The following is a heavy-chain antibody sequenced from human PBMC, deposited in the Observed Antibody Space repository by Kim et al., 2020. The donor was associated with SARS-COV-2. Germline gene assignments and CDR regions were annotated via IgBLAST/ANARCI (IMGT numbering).Heavy chain of an antibody. J-gene: IGHJ3*01. V-gene: IGHV4-31*02. D-gene: IGHD3-22*01. Sequence: SETLSLTCTVSGGSISSGGYYWSWIRQHPGKGLEWIGYIYYSASTYYNSSLKSRVTISVDTSKNQFSLMLSSVTAADTAVYYCARDPTTYYYDSSGYGAFDVWGQGTMVTVSS. CDR2: IYYSAST. CDR1: GGSISSGGYY. CDR3: ARDPTTYYYDSSGYGAFDV.